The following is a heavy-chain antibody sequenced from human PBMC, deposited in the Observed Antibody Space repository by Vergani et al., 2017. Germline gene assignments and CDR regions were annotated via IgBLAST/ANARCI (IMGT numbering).Heavy chain of an antibody. CDR2: INHSGST. V-gene: IGHV4-34*01. D-gene: IGHD1-14*01. J-gene: IGHJ5*02. CDR1: GGSFSGYY. Sequence: QVHLQQWGAGLLKPSETLSLTCAVSGGSFSGYYWSWIRQPPGKGLEWIGEINHSGSTNYNPSLKSRVTISVDTSKNQFSLKLSSVTAADTAVYYCARGGIIRRSNQNWFDPWGQGTLVTVSS. CDR3: ARGGIIRRSNQNWFDP.